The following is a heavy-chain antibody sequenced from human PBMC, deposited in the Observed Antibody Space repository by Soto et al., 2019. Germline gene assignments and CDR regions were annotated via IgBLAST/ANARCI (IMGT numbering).Heavy chain of an antibody. CDR3: ARVLGVGRDWFDP. J-gene: IGHJ5*02. Sequence: QVQLQESGPGLVKPSETLSLTCTVSGGSISSYYWSWIRQPPGKGLEWIGYIYYSGSTNYNPSLKSRVTISVDTSKNQFSLKLSSVTGADTAVYYCARVLGVGRDWFDPWGQGTLVTVSS. CDR2: IYYSGST. V-gene: IGHV4-59*01. CDR1: GGSISSYY. D-gene: IGHD3-16*01.